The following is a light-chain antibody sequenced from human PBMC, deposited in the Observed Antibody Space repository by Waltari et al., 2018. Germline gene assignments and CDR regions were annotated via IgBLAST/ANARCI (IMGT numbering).Light chain of an antibody. CDR1: QSISNH. J-gene: IGKJ5*01. CDR3: QQYDSWPIT. CDR2: AAS. Sequence: EIVMTQSPDTLSVSPGERATLSCWASQSISNHLAWYQQKPGQAARLLMYAASTRATGIPARFSGSGSGTEFSLTISSLQSEDFALYYCQQYDSWPITFGQGTRLEI. V-gene: IGKV3-15*01.